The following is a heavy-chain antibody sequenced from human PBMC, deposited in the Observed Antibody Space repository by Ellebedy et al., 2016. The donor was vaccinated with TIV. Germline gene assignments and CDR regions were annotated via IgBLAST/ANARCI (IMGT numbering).Heavy chain of an antibody. V-gene: IGHV1-3*01. CDR2: INAGNGNT. D-gene: IGHD3-3*01. Sequence: ASVKVSXXASGYTFTSYAMHWVRQAPGQRLEWMGWINAGNGNTKYSQKFQGRVTITRDTSASTAYMELSSLRSEDTAVYYCATGTLGVVISLSYYFDYWGQGTLVTVSS. CDR1: GYTFTSYA. CDR3: ATGTLGVVISLSYYFDY. J-gene: IGHJ4*02.